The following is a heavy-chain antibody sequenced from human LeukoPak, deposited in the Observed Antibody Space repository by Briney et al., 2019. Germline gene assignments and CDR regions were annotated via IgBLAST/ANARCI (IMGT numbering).Heavy chain of an antibody. CDR1: GFTFSSYS. CDR2: ISSSSSYI. Sequence: GRSLRLSCAASGFTFSSYSMNWVRQAPGKGLEWVSSISSSSSYIYYADSVKGRFTISRDNAKNSLYLQMNSLRAEDTAVYYCARDPLPDYDILTGYPTDFPTNWFDPWGQGTLVTVSS. V-gene: IGHV3-21*01. J-gene: IGHJ5*02. D-gene: IGHD3-9*01. CDR3: ARDPLPDYDILTGYPTDFPTNWFDP.